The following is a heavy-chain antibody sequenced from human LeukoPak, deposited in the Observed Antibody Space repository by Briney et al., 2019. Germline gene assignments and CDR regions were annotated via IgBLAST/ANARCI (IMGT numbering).Heavy chain of an antibody. CDR1: GFTFSTYA. CDR3: AKDGGPYSVNWYRQY. D-gene: IGHD6-13*01. V-gene: IGHV3-23*01. J-gene: IGHJ4*02. CDR2: ISGSGGST. Sequence: GGSLRLSCAASGFTFSTYAMTWVRQASGKGLEWVSVISGSGGSTYYADSVKGRFTISRDNSKNTVCLQMNSLTAEDTAIYYCAKDGGPYSVNWYRQYWGQGTLVTVSS.